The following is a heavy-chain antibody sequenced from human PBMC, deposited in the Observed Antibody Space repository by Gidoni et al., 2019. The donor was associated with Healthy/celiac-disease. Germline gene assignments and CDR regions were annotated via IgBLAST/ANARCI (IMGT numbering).Heavy chain of an antibody. CDR1: GCSISSSNW. V-gene: IGHV4-4*02. CDR3: ASSLGASGRGDY. Sequence: QVQLQESGPGLVKPSGNLSLHCAVSGCSISSSNWWRWVRQPPGKGLEWIGEIYHSWSTNYNPFLKSRVTISVDKSKNQFSLKLSSVTAADTAVYYCASSLGASGRGDYWGQGTLVTVSS. J-gene: IGHJ4*02. D-gene: IGHD1-26*01. CDR2: IYHSWST.